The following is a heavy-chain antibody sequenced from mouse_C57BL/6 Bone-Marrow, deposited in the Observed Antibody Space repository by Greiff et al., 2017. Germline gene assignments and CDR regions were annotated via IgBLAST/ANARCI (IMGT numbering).Heavy chain of an antibody. D-gene: IGHD1-2*01. Sequence: EVQLQQPGAELVRPGASVKLSCTASGYNIKDDYMHWVKQRPEQGLEWIGWIDPANGDTEYASKFQGKATITADTSSNTAYLLLSSLTSEDTAVNYSTARAGCFAYWGQGTILTVS. CDR1: GYNIKDDY. CDR2: IDPANGDT. J-gene: IGHJ2*01. CDR3: TARAGCFAY. V-gene: IGHV14-4*01.